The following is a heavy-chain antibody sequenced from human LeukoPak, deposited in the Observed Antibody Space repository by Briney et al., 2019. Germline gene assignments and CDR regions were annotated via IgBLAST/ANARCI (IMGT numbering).Heavy chain of an antibody. D-gene: IGHD1-7*01. Sequence: KASETLSLTCGVSGGSISSYYWSWIRQPPGKGLEWIGYIYYSGSTNYNPSLKSRVTISVDTSKNQFSLKLSSVTAADTAVYYCARDSITGTAYYYGMDVWGQGTTVTVSS. CDR1: GGSISSYY. CDR2: IYYSGST. CDR3: ARDSITGTAYYYGMDV. J-gene: IGHJ6*02. V-gene: IGHV4-59*01.